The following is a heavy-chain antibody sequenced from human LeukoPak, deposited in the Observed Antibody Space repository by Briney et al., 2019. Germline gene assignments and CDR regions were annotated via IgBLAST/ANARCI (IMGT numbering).Heavy chain of an antibody. CDR2: IYPIDSDT. J-gene: IGHJ5*01. Sequence: GESLNISCQTSGYGFTTYWIGWVRQMPGKGMEWMGIIYPIDSDTKYSPSFKGQVTISADKSINSAYLQWTSLTAADTALYYCAKLRWPKGDRSCFDFWGQGTLVTVSS. D-gene: IGHD4-23*01. CDR3: AKLRWPKGDRSCFDF. CDR1: GYGFTTYW. V-gene: IGHV5-51*01.